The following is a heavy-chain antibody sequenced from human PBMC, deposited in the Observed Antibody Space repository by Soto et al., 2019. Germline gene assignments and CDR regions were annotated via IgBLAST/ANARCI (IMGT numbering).Heavy chain of an antibody. CDR3: ARDKDGGTHTYFDS. D-gene: IGHD1-26*01. Sequence: GGSLRLSCAASGFIFSVFGIHWVRQAPGKGLEWVAFLSHDGSSKYYADSVRGRFSISRDNSKNTVYLQMNSLRANDTAVYYCARDKDGGTHTYFDSWGQGTRVTVSS. CDR1: GFIFSVFG. V-gene: IGHV3-30*03. CDR2: LSHDGSSK. J-gene: IGHJ4*02.